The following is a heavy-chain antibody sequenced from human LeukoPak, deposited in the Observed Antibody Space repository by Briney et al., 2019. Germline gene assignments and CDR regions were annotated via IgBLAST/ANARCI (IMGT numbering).Heavy chain of an antibody. D-gene: IGHD3-10*01. CDR2: IRYDGSNK. V-gene: IGHV3-30*02. Sequence: GGSLRLSCAASGFTFSSYGMHWVRQAPGRGLEWVAFIRYDGSNKYYADSVKGRFTISRDNSKNTLFLQMNSLRAEDTAVYYCAKDRLTMVRGGGYYYGMDVWGQGTTVTVSS. CDR1: GFTFSSYG. CDR3: AKDRLTMVRGGGYYYGMDV. J-gene: IGHJ6*02.